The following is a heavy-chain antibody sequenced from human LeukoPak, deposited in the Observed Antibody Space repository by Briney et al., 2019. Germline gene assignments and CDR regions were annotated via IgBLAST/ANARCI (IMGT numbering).Heavy chain of an antibody. CDR2: IYYSGST. CDR3: ARVSCSSTSCPRRDALDV. D-gene: IGHD2-2*01. J-gene: IGHJ3*01. CDR1: GGSISYYY. V-gene: IGHV4-59*01. Sequence: SETLSLTCTVSGGSISYYYWSWIRQPPGKGLEWIGYIYYSGSTNYNPSLKSRVTISVDASKNQFSLNLTSVTTAGTAVYYCARVSCSSTSCPRRDALDVWGQGTMVTVSS.